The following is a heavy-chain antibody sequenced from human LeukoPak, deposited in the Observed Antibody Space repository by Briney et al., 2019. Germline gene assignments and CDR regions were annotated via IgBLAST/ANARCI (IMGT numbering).Heavy chain of an antibody. J-gene: IGHJ4*02. Sequence: PSETLSLTCNVSGGTIRSYYWSWIRQTPGKALEWIGYIYYTGSTYYKPSLNSRVTMSVDTSKNQFSLKLSSVTAAYTAVYYCARQGTSSVPHYCDYWGQGTLVTVSS. V-gene: IGHV4-59*08. CDR2: IYYTGST. D-gene: IGHD1/OR15-1a*01. CDR1: GGTIRSYY. CDR3: ARQGTSSVPHYCDY.